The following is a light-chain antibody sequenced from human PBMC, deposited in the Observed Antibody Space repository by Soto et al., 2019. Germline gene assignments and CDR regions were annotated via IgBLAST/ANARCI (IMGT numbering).Light chain of an antibody. V-gene: IGLV5-45*01. Sequence: QLVLTQPASLSASPGASASLTCTLRSGINVGASRIYWYQQKPGSPPQFLLRYKSDSDRQQGSGVPSRFSGSKDGSANAGILLISGLQSEDEAYYYCMIWHSSAWVFGGGTKLTVL. CDR2: YKSDSDR. CDR1: SGINVGASR. J-gene: IGLJ3*02. CDR3: MIWHSSAWV.